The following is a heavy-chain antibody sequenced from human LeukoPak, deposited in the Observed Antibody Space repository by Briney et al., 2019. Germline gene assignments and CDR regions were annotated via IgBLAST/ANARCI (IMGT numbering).Heavy chain of an antibody. CDR1: GGSFSGYY. V-gene: IGHV4-34*01. Sequence: SETLSLTCAVYGGSFSGYYWSWIRQPPGKGLEWIGEINHSGSTNYNPSLKSRVTISVDTSKNQFSLKLSSVTAADTAVYYCARGSFLQTYCYGSGTLDYWGQGTLVTVSS. J-gene: IGHJ4*02. CDR2: INHSGST. D-gene: IGHD3-10*01. CDR3: ARGSFLQTYCYGSGTLDY.